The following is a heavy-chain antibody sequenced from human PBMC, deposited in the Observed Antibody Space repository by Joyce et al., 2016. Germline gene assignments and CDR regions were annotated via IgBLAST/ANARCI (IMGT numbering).Heavy chain of an antibody. CDR1: GYNYATFW. CDR3: AGWPFRDGLDA. J-gene: IGHJ5*02. CDR2: IYPGDSQT. Sequence: EVQLVQSGAEMKKPGESLKISCQGSGYNYATFWVAWGRHSPGKGLEWMGVIYPGDSQTTYSPSFQGQVALSADKSITTAYLQWSSLKASDSGIYYCAGWPFRDGLDAWGQGTLVTVSS. D-gene: IGHD5-24*01. V-gene: IGHV5-51*01.